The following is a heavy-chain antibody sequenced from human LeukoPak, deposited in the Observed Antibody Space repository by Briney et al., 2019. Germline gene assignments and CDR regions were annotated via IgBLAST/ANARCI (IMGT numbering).Heavy chain of an antibody. J-gene: IGHJ6*04. Sequence: GGSLRLSCAASGFTFSRYSMNWVRQAPGKGLEWVSYISSSSRTKYYADSVKGRFTISRDNAKNSLYLQMSSLRAEDTAVYYCAELGITMIGGVWGKGTTVTISS. CDR2: ISSSSRTK. CDR1: GFTFSRYS. V-gene: IGHV3-48*01. D-gene: IGHD3-10*02. CDR3: AELGITMIGGV.